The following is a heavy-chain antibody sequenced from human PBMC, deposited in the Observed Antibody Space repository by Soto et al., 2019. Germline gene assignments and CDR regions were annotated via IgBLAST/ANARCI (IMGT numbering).Heavy chain of an antibody. CDR1: GFTFSSYA. V-gene: IGHV3-23*01. Sequence: QAEGSLRLSCAASGFTFSSYAMSWVRQAPGKGLEWVSAISGSGGSTYYADSVKGRFTISRDNSKNTLYLQMNSLRAEGTAVYYCAKDEGIAILSHWGQGTLVTVSS. J-gene: IGHJ4*02. D-gene: IGHD6-13*01. CDR2: ISGSGGST. CDR3: AKDEGIAILSH.